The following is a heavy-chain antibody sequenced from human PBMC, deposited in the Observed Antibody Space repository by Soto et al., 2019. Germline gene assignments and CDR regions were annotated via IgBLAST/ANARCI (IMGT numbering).Heavy chain of an antibody. CDR3: ARAGIWLCSRLAY. V-gene: IGHV4-59*01. Sequence: PSETLSLTCALSGGSITTYYWNWIRQPPGKGLEWIGNIYYNGGTNYNPSLKSRVTISLDTSKNQYSLNLGSLTVADTAVYYCARAGIWLCSRLAYWGQGIPVTVSP. J-gene: IGHJ4*02. D-gene: IGHD2-15*01. CDR1: GGSITTYY. CDR2: IYYNGGT.